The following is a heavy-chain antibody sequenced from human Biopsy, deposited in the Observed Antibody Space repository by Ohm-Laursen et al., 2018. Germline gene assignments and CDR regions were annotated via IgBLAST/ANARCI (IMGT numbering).Heavy chain of an antibody. CDR2: ISYNERT. Sequence: SDTLSLTCSVSGASVKTSGYFWAWIRQRPGKGLEWIGYISYNERTHYNPSLTSRLAISFDTSNNRISLQLRSVSVADTAVYYCVREPKTGTAEAWYFDLWGRGSPVTVPS. CDR1: GASVKTSGYF. D-gene: IGHD3-9*01. J-gene: IGHJ2*01. CDR3: VREPKTGTAEAWYFDL. V-gene: IGHV4-31*03.